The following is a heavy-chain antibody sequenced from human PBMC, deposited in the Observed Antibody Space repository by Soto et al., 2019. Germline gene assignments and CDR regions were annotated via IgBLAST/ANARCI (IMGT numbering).Heavy chain of an antibody. D-gene: IGHD2-2*01. CDR1: GGTFSSYA. J-gene: IGHJ6*02. Sequence: QVQLVQSGAEVKKPGSSVKVSCKASGGTFSSYAISWVRQAPGQGLEWMGGIIPIFGTATYAQKFQGRVTMTAAEYTSTAYRERSSRRSEDTAVYYCARGGAVVVVPAATRYYGMDVWGQGTTVTVSS. CDR2: IIPIFGTA. CDR3: ARGGAVVVVPAATRYYGMDV. V-gene: IGHV1-69*01.